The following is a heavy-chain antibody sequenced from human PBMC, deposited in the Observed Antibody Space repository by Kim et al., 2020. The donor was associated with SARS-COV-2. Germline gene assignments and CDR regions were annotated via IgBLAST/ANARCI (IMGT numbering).Heavy chain of an antibody. D-gene: IGHD6-19*01. CDR3: AKRTSGGSYGYFDY. Sequence: GGSLRLSCAASGFTFSSYGMSWVRQVPGKGREWVSTLGSGGGTYYADRVKGRFTISRANSKNTLYLQMNSLRAEDTAIYYSAKRTSGGSYGYFDYWGQGTLVTVSS. CDR2: LGSGGGT. V-gene: IGHV3-23*01. J-gene: IGHJ4*02. CDR1: GFTFSSYG.